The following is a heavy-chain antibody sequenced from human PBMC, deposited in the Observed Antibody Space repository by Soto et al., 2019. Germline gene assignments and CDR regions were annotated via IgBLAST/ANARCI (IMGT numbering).Heavy chain of an antibody. D-gene: IGHD6-13*01. CDR1: GFTFSRHW. Sequence: EVQLVESGGGLVQPGGSLRLSCVASGFTFSRHWMHWVRQAPGKGLLWVSRINNDGSSTSYADSVKGRFTISRDNAKNTLYLQVNSLRAEDTAVYYCARCPAYSDSWYGFDYWGQGTLGTVSS. CDR3: ARCPAYSDSWYGFDY. CDR2: INNDGSST. J-gene: IGHJ4*02. V-gene: IGHV3-74*01.